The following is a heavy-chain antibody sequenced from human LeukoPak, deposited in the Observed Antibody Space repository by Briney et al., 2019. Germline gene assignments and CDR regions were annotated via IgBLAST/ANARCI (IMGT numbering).Heavy chain of an antibody. V-gene: IGHV3-7*01. CDR1: GFTFSNYW. J-gene: IGHJ6*03. CDR3: ARDVQYYMDV. D-gene: IGHD1-1*01. Sequence: GGSLRLSCVASGFTFSNYWMGWVRQAPGKGLEWVANVKQEGSEKNYVGSVKGRFTISRDNAKNSLYLQMNSLRADDTAVYYCARDVQYYMDVWGKGTTVTVSS. CDR2: VKQEGSEK.